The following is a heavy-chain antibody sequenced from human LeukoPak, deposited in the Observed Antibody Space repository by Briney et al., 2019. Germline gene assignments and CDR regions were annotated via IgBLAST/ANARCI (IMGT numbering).Heavy chain of an antibody. Sequence: GASVKVSCKASGYTFTGSYIHWVRQAPGQGLEYMGWINANGGATNYAQKFQGRVTITRDTSLSTAYLEVSGLRSDDTAVYYCAGEGIITAGYDWWGQGTPVTVSS. D-gene: IGHD6-13*01. V-gene: IGHV1-2*02. J-gene: IGHJ4*02. CDR1: GYTFTGSY. CDR3: AGEGIITAGYDW. CDR2: INANGGAT.